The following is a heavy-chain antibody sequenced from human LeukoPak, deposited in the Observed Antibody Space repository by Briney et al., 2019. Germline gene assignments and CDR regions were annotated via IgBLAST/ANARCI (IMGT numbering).Heavy chain of an antibody. V-gene: IGHV1-46*01. D-gene: IGHD4-23*01. CDR2: INPSGGST. J-gene: IGHJ4*02. CDR3: ATAKFGGNSYFDY. CDR1: GYTFTSYF. Sequence: ASVKVSCKASGYTFTSYFIHWVRQAPGQGLEWMGIINPSGGSTNYAQKFQGRVTMTRDTSTSTVYMELSSLRSEDTAVYYCATAKFGGNSYFDYWGQGTLVTVSS.